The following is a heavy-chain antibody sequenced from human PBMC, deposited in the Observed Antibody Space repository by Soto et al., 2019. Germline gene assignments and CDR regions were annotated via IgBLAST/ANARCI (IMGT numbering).Heavy chain of an antibody. V-gene: IGHV3-30-3*01. CDR3: ARGPYYDILTGPREY. CDR1: GFTFSSYA. J-gene: IGHJ4*02. D-gene: IGHD3-9*01. CDR2: ISYDGSNK. Sequence: GGSLRLSCAASGFTFSSYAMHWVRQAPGKGLEWVAVISYDGSNKYYADSVKGRFTISRDNSKNTLYLQMNSLRAEDTAVYYCARGPYYDILTGPREYWGQGTLVTVSS.